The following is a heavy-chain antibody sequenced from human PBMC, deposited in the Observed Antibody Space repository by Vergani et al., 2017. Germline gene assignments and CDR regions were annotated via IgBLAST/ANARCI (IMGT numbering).Heavy chain of an antibody. CDR1: GFTFSSYA. Sequence: EVQLVESGGGLVQPGGSLRLSCAASGFTFSSYAMHWVRQAPGKGLEYVSAISSNGGSTYYANSVKGRFTISRDNSKKTLYLQMGSLRAEDMAVYYCARGGYDYVWGSYRYPPFDYWGQGTLVTVSS. J-gene: IGHJ4*02. CDR2: ISSNGGST. CDR3: ARGGYDYVWGSYRYPPFDY. V-gene: IGHV3-64*01. D-gene: IGHD3-16*02.